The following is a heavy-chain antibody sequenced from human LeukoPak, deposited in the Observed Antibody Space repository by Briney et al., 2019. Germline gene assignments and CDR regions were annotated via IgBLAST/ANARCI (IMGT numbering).Heavy chain of an antibody. V-gene: IGHV3-23*01. Sequence: GGSLRLSRAASGFTFSSYAMSWVRQAPGKGLEWVSAISGSGGSTYYADSVKGRFTISRDNSKNTLYLQMNSLRAEDTAVYYCAKYSGWYGAYYFDYWGQGTLVTVSS. J-gene: IGHJ4*02. CDR1: GFTFSSYA. CDR2: ISGSGGST. D-gene: IGHD6-19*01. CDR3: AKYSGWYGAYYFDY.